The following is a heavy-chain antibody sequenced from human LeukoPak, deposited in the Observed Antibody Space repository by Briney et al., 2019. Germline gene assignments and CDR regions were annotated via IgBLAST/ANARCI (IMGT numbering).Heavy chain of an antibody. V-gene: IGHV3-23*01. Sequence: GGSLRLSCAASGFTFSSYAMSWVRQAPGKGLEWVSAISGSGGSTYYADSVKGRFTISRDNSKNTLYLQMNSLRAEDTAVYYCAKDDIVVVPAVIRRWFDPWGQGTLVTVSS. CDR3: AKDDIVVVPAVIRRWFDP. CDR1: GFTFSSYA. CDR2: ISGSGGST. D-gene: IGHD2-2*02. J-gene: IGHJ5*02.